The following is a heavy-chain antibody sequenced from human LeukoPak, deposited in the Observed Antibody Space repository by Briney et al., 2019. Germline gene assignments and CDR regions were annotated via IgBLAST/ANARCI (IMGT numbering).Heavy chain of an antibody. CDR2: IYTSGFT. CDR1: GGSNSSYY. D-gene: IGHD3-16*01. J-gene: IGHJ6*03. CDR3: AREWGGRQYYCFQYMDV. Sequence: SETLSLTCTVSGGSNSSYYWSWIRQPAGQGLEWIGRIYTSGFTDHNPSLKSRVTMSVDTSTNQFSLKLTSVTAADTAVYYCAREWGGRQYYCFQYMDVWGKGTTVTVSS. V-gene: IGHV4-4*07.